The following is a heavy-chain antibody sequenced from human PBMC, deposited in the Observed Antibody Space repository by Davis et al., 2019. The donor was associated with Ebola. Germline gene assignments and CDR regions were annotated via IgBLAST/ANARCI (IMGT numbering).Heavy chain of an antibody. CDR3: ARSDYRNYYYYYGMDV. Sequence: PGGSLRLSCKASGYSFGNYWIGWVRQMPGKGLEWMGIVYPDNSDTRYSPSFQGQVTISADKSISTAYLQWSSLKASDTAMYYCARSDYRNYYYYYGMDVWGQGTTVTVSS. CDR1: GYSFGNYW. D-gene: IGHD4-11*01. J-gene: IGHJ6*02. CDR2: VYPDNSDT. V-gene: IGHV5-51*01.